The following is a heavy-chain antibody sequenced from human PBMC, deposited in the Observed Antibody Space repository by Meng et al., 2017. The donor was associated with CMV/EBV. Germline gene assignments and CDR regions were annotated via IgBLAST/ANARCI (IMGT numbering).Heavy chain of an antibody. CDR2: INPNSGGT. CDR1: GYPFTGYY. Sequence: KASGYPFTGYYMHWVRQAPGQGLEWMGWINPNSGGTNYAQKFQGRVTMTRDTSISTAYMELSRLRSDDTAVYYCARGMKQQLVDFDYWGQGTLVTVSS. CDR3: ARGMKQQLVDFDY. J-gene: IGHJ4*02. D-gene: IGHD6-13*01. V-gene: IGHV1-2*02.